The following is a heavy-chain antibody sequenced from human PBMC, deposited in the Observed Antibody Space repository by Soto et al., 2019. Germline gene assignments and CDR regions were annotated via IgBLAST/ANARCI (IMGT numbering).Heavy chain of an antibody. CDR3: ARRYGASFDY. J-gene: IGHJ4*02. D-gene: IGHD4-17*01. Sequence: SETLSLTCTVSGGSISSYYWSWIRQPPGKGLEWIGYIYYSGSTNYNPSLKSRVTISVDTSKNQFSLKLSSLTAADTAVYYCARRYGASFDYWGQGTLVTVS. CDR2: IYYSGST. CDR1: GGSISSYY. V-gene: IGHV4-59*01.